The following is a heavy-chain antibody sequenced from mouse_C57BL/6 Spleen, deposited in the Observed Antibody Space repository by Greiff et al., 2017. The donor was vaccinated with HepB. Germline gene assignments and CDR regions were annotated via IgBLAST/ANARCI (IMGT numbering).Heavy chain of an antibody. J-gene: IGHJ2*01. V-gene: IGHV5-9*01. CDR2: ISGGGGNT. CDR1: GFTFSSYT. Sequence: EVKLVESGGGLVKPGGSLKLSCAASGFTFSSYTMSWVRQTPEKRLEWVATISGGGGNTYYPDSVKGRFTISRDNAKNTLYLQMRSLRSEDTALYYCARSYYSNYEDYWGQGTTLTVSS. D-gene: IGHD2-5*01. CDR3: ARSYYSNYEDY.